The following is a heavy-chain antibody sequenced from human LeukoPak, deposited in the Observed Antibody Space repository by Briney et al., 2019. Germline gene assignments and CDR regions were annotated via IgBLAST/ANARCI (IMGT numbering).Heavy chain of an antibody. V-gene: IGHV1-24*01. CDR2: YDREEGET. Sequence: ASVKVSCKVSGYSVNELSMHWVRQAPGKGLEWMGGYDREEGETITAQKYHGRVTLTEDTSADTAYMELNNLKSEDTAVYYCAADIGGSNEFDYWGQGILVIVSS. CDR3: AADIGGSNEFDY. CDR1: GYSVNELS. D-gene: IGHD1-26*01. J-gene: IGHJ4*02.